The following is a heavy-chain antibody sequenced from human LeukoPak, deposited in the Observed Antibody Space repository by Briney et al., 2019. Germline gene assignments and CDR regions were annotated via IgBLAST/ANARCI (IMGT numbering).Heavy chain of an antibody. CDR3: ARDQSGYSYGYGSNYYYGMDV. J-gene: IGHJ6*02. V-gene: IGHV4-59*01. CDR2: IYYSGST. Sequence: ASETLSLTCTVSGGSISSYYWSWIRQPPGKGLEWIGYIYYSGSTNYNPSLKSRVTISVDTSKNQFSLKLSSVTAADTAVYYCARDQSGYSYGYGSNYYYGMDVWGQGTTVTVSS. D-gene: IGHD5-18*01. CDR1: GGSISSYY.